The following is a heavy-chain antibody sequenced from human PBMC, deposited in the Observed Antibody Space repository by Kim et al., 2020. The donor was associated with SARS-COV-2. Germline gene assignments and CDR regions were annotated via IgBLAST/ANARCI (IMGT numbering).Heavy chain of an antibody. Sequence: FRGRVTMTRDTSTSTVYMELSSLRSEDTAVYYCARDQRVVVVVAAYYFDYWGQGTLVTVSS. V-gene: IGHV1-46*01. D-gene: IGHD2-15*01. J-gene: IGHJ4*02. CDR3: ARDQRVVVVVAAYYFDY.